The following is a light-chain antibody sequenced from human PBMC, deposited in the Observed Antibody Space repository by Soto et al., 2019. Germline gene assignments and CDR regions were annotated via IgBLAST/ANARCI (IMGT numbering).Light chain of an antibody. CDR3: QQYKSSST. V-gene: IGKV1-5*03. CDR2: KAS. CDR1: QSISIW. Sequence: DIQMTQSPSTLSAFVGDRVTITCRASQSISIWLAWYQQKPGKAPNLLINKASSLQSEVPSRFSGSGSGTEFTLTITSLQPDDFGVYYCQQYKSSSTFGQGTKVDIK. J-gene: IGKJ1*01.